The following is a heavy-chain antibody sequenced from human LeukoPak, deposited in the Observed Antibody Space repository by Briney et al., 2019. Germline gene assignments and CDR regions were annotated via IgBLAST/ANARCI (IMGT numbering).Heavy chain of an antibody. CDR2: ISGSGSDT. J-gene: IGHJ4*02. D-gene: IGHD6-13*01. Sequence: GGSLGLSCAASGLIFSDYYMTWIRQAPGKGLEWLSYISGSGSDTNYADSVKGRFTTSRDNAKNSLYLQMNSLRAEDTAVYYCARVGSIAAAGTPDYWGQGSLVTVSS. CDR3: ARVGSIAAAGTPDY. CDR1: GLIFSDYY. V-gene: IGHV3-11*06.